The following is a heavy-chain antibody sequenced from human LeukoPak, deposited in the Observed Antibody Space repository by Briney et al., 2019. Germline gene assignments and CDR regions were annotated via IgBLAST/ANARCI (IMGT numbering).Heavy chain of an antibody. CDR1: GFTFSSYD. Sequence: TGGSLRLSWAASGFTFSSYDMHWVRQATGKGLEWVSAIGVAANTFYSGSVKGRFTISRENAKNSLYLLMTSLRAEDTAVYYCARQNTPHGNFDYWGQGILVTVSS. CDR2: IGVAANT. CDR3: ARQNTPHGNFDY. V-gene: IGHV3-13*01. D-gene: IGHD1-26*01. J-gene: IGHJ4*02.